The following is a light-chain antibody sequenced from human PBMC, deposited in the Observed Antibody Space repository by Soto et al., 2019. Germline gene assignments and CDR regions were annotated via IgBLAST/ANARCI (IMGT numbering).Light chain of an antibody. V-gene: IGKV4-1*01. CDR1: QSDLYSSNNKNY. Sequence: DIVMSQSPDSLAVSLGERATINCKSSQSDLYSSNNKNYLALYQQKPGQPPKLLIYWASTRESGVPDRFSGSGSGTDFTLTISSLQAEDVAVYYCQQYYSTLSFGQGTKLEIK. J-gene: IGKJ2*01. CDR2: WAS. CDR3: QQYYSTLS.